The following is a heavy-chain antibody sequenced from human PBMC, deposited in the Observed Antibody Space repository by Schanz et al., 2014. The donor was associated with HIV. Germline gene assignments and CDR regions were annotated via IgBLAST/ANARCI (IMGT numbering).Heavy chain of an antibody. J-gene: IGHJ1*01. Sequence: QVQVVESGGGVVQPGRSLRLSCAASGFTFSSYGMHWVRQAPGKGLEWVAVISYDGTKKYYADSVKGRFTISRDNSKNTLYLQMNSLRAEDTAVYYCAKDTTAAGRGYFQHWGQGTLVTVSS. CDR1: GFTFSSYG. V-gene: IGHV3-30*18. CDR3: AKDTTAAGRGYFQH. D-gene: IGHD6-13*01. CDR2: ISYDGTKK.